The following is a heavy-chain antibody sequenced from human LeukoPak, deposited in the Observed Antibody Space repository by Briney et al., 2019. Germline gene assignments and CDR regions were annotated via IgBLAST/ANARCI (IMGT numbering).Heavy chain of an antibody. J-gene: IGHJ4*02. CDR3: ARDSPLPSIAAHFDY. CDR1: VFSYRNYW. Sequence: GGSLRVSCAASVFSYRNYWISWVRQAPGKGLEWVANIKHDGSEKYYVDPVKGRFTISRDNAKNSLYLQMNSLRAEDTAVYYCARDSPLPSIAAHFDYWGQGTLVTVSS. D-gene: IGHD6-6*01. CDR2: IKHDGSEK. V-gene: IGHV3-7*05.